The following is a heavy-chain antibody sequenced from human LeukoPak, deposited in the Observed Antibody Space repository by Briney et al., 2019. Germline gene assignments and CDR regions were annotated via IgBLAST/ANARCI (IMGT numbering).Heavy chain of an antibody. V-gene: IGHV4-59*01. CDR3: ARDLKYYYGSGSHYYYYGMDV. D-gene: IGHD3-10*01. CDR2: IYYSGST. CDR1: GGSISSYY. J-gene: IGHJ6*02. Sequence: SETLSLTCTVSGGSISSYYWSWIRQPPGKGLEWIGYIYYSGSTNYNPSLKSRVTISVDTSKNQFSLKLGSVTAADTAVYYCARDLKYYYGSGSHYYYYGMDVWGQGTTVTVSS.